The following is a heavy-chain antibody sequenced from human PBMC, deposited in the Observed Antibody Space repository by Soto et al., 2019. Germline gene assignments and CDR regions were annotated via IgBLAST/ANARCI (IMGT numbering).Heavy chain of an antibody. CDR1: GFIFTTSD. CDR3: GKGGGGDHGY. J-gene: IGHJ4*02. D-gene: IGHD2-21*02. V-gene: IGHV3-23*04. CDR2: ITITGDTT. Sequence: EVQLVESEGGLVQPGGSLRLSCEASGFIFTTSDMSWVRQAPGKGLEWISSITITGDTTHYADSVKGRFTISRDNSRNPGYLQMNSLGVAHPAVYYWGKGGGGDHGYWGQGTLVAVSS.